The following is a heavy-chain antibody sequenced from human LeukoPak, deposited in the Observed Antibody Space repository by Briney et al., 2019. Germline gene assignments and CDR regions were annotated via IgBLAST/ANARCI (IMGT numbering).Heavy chain of an antibody. CDR1: GYTFSIYW. V-gene: IGHV5-51*01. CDR2: IYPGDSDT. J-gene: IGHJ4*02. D-gene: IGHD2-8*01. CDR3: ARLGYCSNGTCYSLDY. Sequence: GESLKISCKGSGYTFSIYWIAWVRQMPGKGLEWMGIIYPGDSDTRYSPSFQGQVTISADKSISTAYLQWSSLKASDTAMYYCARLGYCSNGTCYSLDYWGQGTLVTVSS.